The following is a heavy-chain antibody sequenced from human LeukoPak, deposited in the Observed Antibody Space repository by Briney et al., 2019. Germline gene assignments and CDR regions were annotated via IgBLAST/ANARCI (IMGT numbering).Heavy chain of an antibody. CDR1: GFTFWTYG. J-gene: IGHJ4*02. CDR2: ITGSGSDT. D-gene: IGHD6-19*01. Sequence: GGSLRLSCAASGFTFWTYGMSWVRQAPGKGLEWVSTITGSGSDTYFAASVKGRFTISRDNSKNTVYLQMNSLRAEDTALYYCAKGLGFLPQFDYWGQGTLVAVSS. V-gene: IGHV3-23*01. CDR3: AKGLGFLPQFDY.